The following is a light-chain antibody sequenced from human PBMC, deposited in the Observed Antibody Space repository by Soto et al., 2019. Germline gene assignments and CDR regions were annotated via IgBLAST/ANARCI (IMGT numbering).Light chain of an antibody. Sequence: DIQMTQSPSSLSASVGDRVTITCQASQDINNYLNWYQQKPGKAPKLLIYDASNLETGVPSRFSGGGSRIDITFTISSLQPEDIATYYCQQYGNLLWTFGQGTKVEIK. J-gene: IGKJ1*01. CDR1: QDINNY. V-gene: IGKV1-33*01. CDR3: QQYGNLLWT. CDR2: DAS.